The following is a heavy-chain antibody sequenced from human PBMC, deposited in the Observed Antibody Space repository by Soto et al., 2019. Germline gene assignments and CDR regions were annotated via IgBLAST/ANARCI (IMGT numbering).Heavy chain of an antibody. CDR3: VKDGVSGWSDYFFDY. CDR2: ISYDGINK. V-gene: IGHV3-30*18. CDR1: GFTFSSYA. J-gene: IGHJ4*02. Sequence: QVHLVESGGGVVQPGRSLRLSCAASGFTFSSYAMYWVRRTPGKGLECVALISYDGINKYYADSVKGRFTVSRDNSKSTLYLQMNSLSAEDTAVYYCVKDGVSGWSDYFFDYWGQGTLVTVSS. D-gene: IGHD6-19*01.